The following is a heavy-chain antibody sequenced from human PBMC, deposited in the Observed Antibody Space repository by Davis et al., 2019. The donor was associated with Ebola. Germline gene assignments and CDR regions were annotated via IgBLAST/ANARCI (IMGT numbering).Heavy chain of an antibody. CDR2: INSDGSST. D-gene: IGHD6-25*01. CDR3: VKLAIAAIDY. V-gene: IGHV3-74*01. CDR1: GFTFSGSA. Sequence: HTGGSLRLSCAASGFTFSGSAMHWVRQAPGKGLVWVSRINSDGSSTSYADSVEGRFTISRDNSKNTLYLQMSSLRAEDTAVYYCVKLAIAAIDYWGQGTLVTVSS. J-gene: IGHJ4*02.